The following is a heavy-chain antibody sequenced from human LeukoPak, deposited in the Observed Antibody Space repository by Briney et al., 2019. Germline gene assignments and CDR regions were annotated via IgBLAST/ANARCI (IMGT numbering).Heavy chain of an antibody. CDR1: GFTFSSYS. CDR3: AKKMSITAASQVDY. V-gene: IGHV3-23*01. CDR2: ISSSGGST. D-gene: IGHD1-20*01. Sequence: PGGSLRLSCAASGFTFSSYSMSWVRQAPGKGLEWVSAISSSGGSTDYTDSVKGRFTISRDNSMNTLYLQMNSLRAEDTAVYYCAKKMSITAASQVDYWGQGTLVTVSS. J-gene: IGHJ4*02.